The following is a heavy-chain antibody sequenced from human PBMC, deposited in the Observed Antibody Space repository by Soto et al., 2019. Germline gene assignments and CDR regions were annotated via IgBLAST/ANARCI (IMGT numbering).Heavy chain of an antibody. Sequence: SETLSLTCTVSGGSISSGGYYWSWIRQHPGKGLEWIGYIYYSGSTYYNPSLKSRVTISVDTSKNQFSLKLSSVTAADTAVYYCARANMYYDSSGYYRYYFDYWGQGTLVTVSS. V-gene: IGHV4-31*03. CDR3: ARANMYYDSSGYYRYYFDY. J-gene: IGHJ4*02. D-gene: IGHD3-22*01. CDR2: IYYSGST. CDR1: GGSISSGGYY.